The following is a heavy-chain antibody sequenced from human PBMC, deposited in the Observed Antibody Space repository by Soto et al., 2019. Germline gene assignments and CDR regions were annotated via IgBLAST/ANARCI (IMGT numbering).Heavy chain of an antibody. J-gene: IGHJ5*02. CDR2: MNPNIGNT. CDR1: GYTFTSYD. Sequence: ASVKVSCKASGYTFTSYDINWVRQATGQGLEWMGWMNPNIGNTGYAQKFQGRVTMTRNTSISTAYMELSSLKSEDTAVYYFARGHGGRPLISFHLESLWGNWFDPWGQGTLVTVSS. V-gene: IGHV1-8*01. CDR3: ARGHGGRPLISFHLESLWGNWFDP. D-gene: IGHD3-3*01.